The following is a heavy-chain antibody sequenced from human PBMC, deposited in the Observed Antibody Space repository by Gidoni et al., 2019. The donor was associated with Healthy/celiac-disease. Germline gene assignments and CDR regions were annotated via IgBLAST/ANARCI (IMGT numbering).Heavy chain of an antibody. V-gene: IGHV3-66*01. CDR1: GFTVSSNY. J-gene: IGHJ3*02. CDR2: IYSGGST. D-gene: IGHD1-26*01. Sequence: EVQLVESGGGLVQPGGSLSLSCAASGFTVSSNYMSWVRQAPGKGLEGVAVIYSGGSTYYADSVKGRFTISRDNSKNTMYLQMNSLRAEDTAVYYGARDRWELSAFDIWGQGTMGPSLQ. CDR3: ARDRWELSAFDI.